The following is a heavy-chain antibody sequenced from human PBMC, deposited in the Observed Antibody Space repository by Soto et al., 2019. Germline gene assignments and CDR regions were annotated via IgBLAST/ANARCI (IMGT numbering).Heavy chain of an antibody. D-gene: IGHD4-4*01. CDR2: IQKTTDGGTT. CDR1: GLPFSHAW. V-gene: IGHV3-15*01. Sequence: PGGSLRLSCTASGLPFSHAWVSWVRQAPGKGLEWVGRIQKTTDGGTTDYAAPVKGRFTISRDNAKTSLYLQMDSLRPEDTAIYYCAREGVTNYTDYYFDLWGHGALVTVSS. CDR3: AREGVTNYTDYYFDL. J-gene: IGHJ4*01.